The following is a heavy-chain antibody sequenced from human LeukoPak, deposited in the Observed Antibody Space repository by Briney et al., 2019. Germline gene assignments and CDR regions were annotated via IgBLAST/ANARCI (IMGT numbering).Heavy chain of an antibody. V-gene: IGHV6-1*01. D-gene: IGHD6-19*01. Sequence: SQTLSLTCVVSGDSVSSKNGDWNWITQSPSRGLEWLGRTYCRSKWYNDYAESMEGRMTISQDTSKNQYSLHLNSVTPDDTAVYYCARDFGTTGWHTFDYWGQGTLVTVSS. CDR1: GDSVSSKNGD. CDR2: TYCRSKWYN. J-gene: IGHJ4*02. CDR3: ARDFGTTGWHTFDY.